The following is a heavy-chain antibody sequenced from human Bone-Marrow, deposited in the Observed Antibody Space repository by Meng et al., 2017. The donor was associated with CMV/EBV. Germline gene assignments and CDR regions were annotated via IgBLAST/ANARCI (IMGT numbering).Heavy chain of an antibody. Sequence: GESLKISCAASGFTFSSYAMHWVRQAPGKGLEWVAVISYDGSNKYYADSVKGRFTISRDNSKNTLYLQMNSLRAEDTAVYYCARDGIVGATTGGAYWGQGTLVPVSS. CDR3: ARDGIVGATTGGAY. V-gene: IGHV3-30*04. CDR2: ISYDGSNK. CDR1: GFTFSSYA. D-gene: IGHD1-26*01. J-gene: IGHJ4*02.